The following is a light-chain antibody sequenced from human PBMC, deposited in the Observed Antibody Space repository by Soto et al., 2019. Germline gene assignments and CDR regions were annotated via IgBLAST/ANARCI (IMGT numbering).Light chain of an antibody. V-gene: IGLV2-14*01. CDR1: SSGVGGYNY. J-gene: IGLJ2*01. Sequence: QSALTQPASVSGSAGQSITICCTGASSGVGGYNYVSWYQQQPGKAGKLMIYDVINRPSGVSNHFSGAKSGNTASLTITGLQAEDYADYYCRSYTSSSTYVVFGGGTKVTVL. CDR3: RSYTSSSTYVV. CDR2: DVI.